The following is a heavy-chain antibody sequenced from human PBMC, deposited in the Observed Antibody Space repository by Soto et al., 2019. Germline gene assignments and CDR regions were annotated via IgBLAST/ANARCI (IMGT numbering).Heavy chain of an antibody. J-gene: IGHJ5*02. D-gene: IGHD3-9*01. Sequence: GGSLRLSCKGSGYSFTSYWIGWVRQMTGKGLEWMGIIYPGDSDTRYSPSFQGQVTISADKSISTAYLQWSSLKASDTAMYYCARLLPRDWPRRTWFDPWGQGTLVTVSS. CDR2: IYPGDSDT. V-gene: IGHV5-51*01. CDR3: ARLLPRDWPRRTWFDP. CDR1: GYSFTSYW.